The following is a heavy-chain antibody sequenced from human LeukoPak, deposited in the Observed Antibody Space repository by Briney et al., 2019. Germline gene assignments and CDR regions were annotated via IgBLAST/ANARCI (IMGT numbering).Heavy chain of an antibody. CDR3: AKDRWVKAAAGSPFDY. D-gene: IGHD6-13*01. CDR2: MSYDGSNK. V-gene: IGHV3-30*18. J-gene: IGHJ4*02. Sequence: GGSLRLSCAASGFTFSSSGMHWVRQAPGKGLEWVAVMSYDGSNKYYADSVKGRFTISRDNPKNTLYLQMNSLRAEDTAVYYCAKDRWVKAAAGSPFDYWGQGTLVTVSS. CDR1: GFTFSSSG.